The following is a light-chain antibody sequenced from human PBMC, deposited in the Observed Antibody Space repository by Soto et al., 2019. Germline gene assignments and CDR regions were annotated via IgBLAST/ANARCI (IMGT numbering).Light chain of an antibody. J-gene: IGKJ4*01. CDR2: DAS. CDR1: QSVSSY. V-gene: IGKV3-11*01. Sequence: EIVLTQSPATLSLSPGERATLSCRASQSVSSYLAWYQQKPGQAPRLLIYDASNRATGIPARFSGSESGTDFTLTISSLEPEDFAVYYCQQYNNWPLTFGGGTKVEIK. CDR3: QQYNNWPLT.